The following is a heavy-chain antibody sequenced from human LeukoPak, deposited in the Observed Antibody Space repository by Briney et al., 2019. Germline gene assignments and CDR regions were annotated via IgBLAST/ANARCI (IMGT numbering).Heavy chain of an antibody. CDR1: GFTLSSYE. Sequence: GGSLRLSCTVSGFTLSSYEMTWFRQAPGKGLEWVSSIGYGGADSHYADSVKGRFTISRDNSKNTLYLQLNSLRAEDTAVYYCAELGITMIGGVWGKGTTVTISS. CDR2: IGYGGADS. D-gene: IGHD3-10*02. CDR3: AELGITMIGGV. J-gene: IGHJ6*04. V-gene: IGHV3-23*01.